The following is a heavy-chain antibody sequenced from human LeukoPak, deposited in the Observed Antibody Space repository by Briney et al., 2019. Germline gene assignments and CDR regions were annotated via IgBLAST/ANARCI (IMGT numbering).Heavy chain of an antibody. CDR2: IYYSGST. D-gene: IGHD3-10*01. CDR1: GGSISSYY. Sequence: PSETLSLTCTVSGGSISSYYWSWIRQPPGKGLEWIGYIYYSGSTYYNPSLKSRVTISVDTSKNQFSLKLSSVTAADTAVYYCAKNLGENGMDVWGQGTTVTVSS. V-gene: IGHV4-30-4*01. J-gene: IGHJ6*02. CDR3: AKNLGENGMDV.